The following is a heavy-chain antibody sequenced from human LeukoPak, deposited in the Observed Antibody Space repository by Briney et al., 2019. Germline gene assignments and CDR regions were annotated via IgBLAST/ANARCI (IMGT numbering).Heavy chain of an antibody. V-gene: IGHV3-30*04. CDR1: VFSFSTYA. Sequence: PGGSLRLSCAASVFSFSTYAMHWVRQAPGKGLEWVAVISYDGSNKYYADSVKGRFTISRDNARNSLYLQMNSLRAEDTAVYYCARDLYGSGSYYSHIFDYWGQGTLVTVSS. D-gene: IGHD3-10*01. J-gene: IGHJ4*02. CDR2: ISYDGSNK. CDR3: ARDLYGSGSYYSHIFDY.